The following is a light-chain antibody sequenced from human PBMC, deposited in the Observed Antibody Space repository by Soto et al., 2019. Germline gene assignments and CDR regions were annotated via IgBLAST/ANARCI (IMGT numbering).Light chain of an antibody. CDR3: QQYNNWPIT. V-gene: IGKV3-15*01. Sequence: EVVMTQSPATLSVSPGERATLSCRASQSVSSSLAWYQQKPGQGPRLLIYGASTRATGIPARFSGSGSGTEFTRTISSLQSEDVAVYYCQQYNNWPITFGQGTRLEIK. J-gene: IGKJ5*01. CDR1: QSVSSS. CDR2: GAS.